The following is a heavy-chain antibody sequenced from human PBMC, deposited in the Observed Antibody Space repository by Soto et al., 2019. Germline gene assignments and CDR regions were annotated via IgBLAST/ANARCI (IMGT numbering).Heavy chain of an antibody. CDR1: GGSVNIGTYY. J-gene: IGHJ4*02. D-gene: IGHD5-12*01. Sequence: SVTLSLTCTVPGGSVNIGTYYWSWIRQPPGKGLEWIGFIHYSGSTNYNPSLKSRVTISVDTSKNQFSLKLSSVTAADTAVYYCARGVATVVTSYFDYWGQGTLVTVSS. V-gene: IGHV4-61*01. CDR3: ARGVATVVTSYFDY. CDR2: IHYSGST.